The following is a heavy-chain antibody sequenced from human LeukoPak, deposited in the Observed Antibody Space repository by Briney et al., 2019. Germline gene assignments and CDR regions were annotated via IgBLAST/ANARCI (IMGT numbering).Heavy chain of an antibody. CDR1: GYTFTSYG. D-gene: IGHD1-20*01. CDR2: ISAYNGNT. CDR3: ASGDNGNGRGFDY. Sequence: ASVKVSCKASGYTFTSYGISWVRQAPGQGLEWMGWISAYNGNTNYAQKFQGRVTMTRNTSISTAYMELSSLRSEDTAVYYCASGDNGNGRGFDYWGQGTLVTVSS. J-gene: IGHJ4*02. V-gene: IGHV1-18*01.